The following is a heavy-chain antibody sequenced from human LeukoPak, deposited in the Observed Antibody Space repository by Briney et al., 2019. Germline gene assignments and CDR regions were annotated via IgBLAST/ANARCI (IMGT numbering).Heavy chain of an antibody. J-gene: IGHJ4*02. D-gene: IGHD3-3*01. V-gene: IGHV4-39*01. Sequence: GSLRLSCAASGFTFSSYAMSWARQPPGKGLEWIGSIYYSGSTYYNPSLKSRVTISVDTSKNQFSLKLSSVTAADTAVYYCARHGKEYYDFWSGYSFDYWGQGTLVTVSS. CDR3: ARHGKEYYDFWSGYSFDY. CDR2: IYYSGST. CDR1: GFTFSSYA.